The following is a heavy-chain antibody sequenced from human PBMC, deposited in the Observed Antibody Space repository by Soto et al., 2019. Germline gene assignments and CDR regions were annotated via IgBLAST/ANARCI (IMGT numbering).Heavy chain of an antibody. Sequence: QVHLVQSGAEVKKPGASVKVSCKGSGYAFTTYGITWVRQAPGQGLEWMGWISAHKGNTNYAQKLQGRVTVTRDTSTSTAYRELRSLRSDATAVYYCARGRYGDYWGQGALVTVSS. CDR3: ARGRYGDY. CDR1: GYAFTTYG. V-gene: IGHV1-18*01. CDR2: ISAHKGNT. D-gene: IGHD1-1*01. J-gene: IGHJ4*02.